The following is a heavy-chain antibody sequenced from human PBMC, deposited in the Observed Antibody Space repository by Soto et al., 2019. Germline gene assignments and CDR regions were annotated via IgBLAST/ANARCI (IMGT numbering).Heavy chain of an antibody. J-gene: IGHJ3*02. D-gene: IGHD2-2*01. V-gene: IGHV3-33*06. CDR1: GFTFSSYG. CDR3: AKSIVVVPAAMWHDAFDI. CDR2: IWYDGSNK. Sequence: GGSLRLSCAASGFTFSSYGMHWVRQAPGKGLEWVAVIWYDGSNKYYADSVKGRFTISRDNSKNTLYLQMNSLRAEDTAVYYCAKSIVVVPAAMWHDAFDIWGQGTMVTVSS.